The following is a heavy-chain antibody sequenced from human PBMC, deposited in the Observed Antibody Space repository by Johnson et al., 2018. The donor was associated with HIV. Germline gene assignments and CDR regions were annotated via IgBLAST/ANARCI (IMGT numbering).Heavy chain of an antibody. D-gene: IGHD6-13*01. CDR2: ISGSDGAI. V-gene: IGHV3-11*04. J-gene: IGHJ3*02. CDR3: AKCIWGSSLIDAFDI. Sequence: QVQLVESGGGVVQPGGSLRLSCAASGFIFSDYCMSWIRQAPGKGLEWVSYISGSDGAIWYADSVKGRFTVSRDNSKNTLHLQMNSLRAEDTAVYYCAKCIWGSSLIDAFDIWGQGTMVAVSS. CDR1: GFIFSDYC.